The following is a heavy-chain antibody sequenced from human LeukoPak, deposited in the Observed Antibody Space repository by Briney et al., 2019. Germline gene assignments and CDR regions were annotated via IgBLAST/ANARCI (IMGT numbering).Heavy chain of an antibody. Sequence: SETLSLTCAVYGGSFSGYYWSWIRQPPGKGLEWIGEINHSGSTNYNPSLMSRVTISVDTSKNQFSLKLSSVTAADTAVYYCARGRTIFGVASPPYYYYGMDVWGQGTTVTVSS. CDR1: GGSFSGYY. D-gene: IGHD3-3*01. CDR3: ARGRTIFGVASPPYYYYGMDV. CDR2: INHSGST. V-gene: IGHV4-34*01. J-gene: IGHJ6*02.